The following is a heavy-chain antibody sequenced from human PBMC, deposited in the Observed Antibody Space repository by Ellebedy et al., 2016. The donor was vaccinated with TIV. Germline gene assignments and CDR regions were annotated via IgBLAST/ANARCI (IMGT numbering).Heavy chain of an antibody. CDR1: GGSFSGYY. V-gene: IGHV4-34*01. Sequence: SETLSLTCAVYGGSFSGYYWSWIRQPPGKGLEWIAEITHSGSTNYNPSLKSRVTISVDTSKNQFSLKLSSVTAADTAVYYCARVVTLAFDIWGQGTMVTVSS. CDR2: ITHSGST. CDR3: ARVVTLAFDI. J-gene: IGHJ3*02. D-gene: IGHD3-16*01.